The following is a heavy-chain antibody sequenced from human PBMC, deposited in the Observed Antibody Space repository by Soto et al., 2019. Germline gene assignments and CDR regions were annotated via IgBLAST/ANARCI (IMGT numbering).Heavy chain of an antibody. D-gene: IGHD1-26*01. J-gene: IGHJ2*01. CDR1: GFTFSSYG. CDR3: AKKYSGSYYWYFDL. Sequence: QVQLVESGGGVVQPGRSLRLSCAASGFTFSSYGMHWVRQAPGKGLEWVAVISYDGSNKYYADSVKGRFTISRDNSKNTLYLQMNSLRAEDTAVYYCAKKYSGSYYWYFDLWGRGILVTVSS. V-gene: IGHV3-30*18. CDR2: ISYDGSNK.